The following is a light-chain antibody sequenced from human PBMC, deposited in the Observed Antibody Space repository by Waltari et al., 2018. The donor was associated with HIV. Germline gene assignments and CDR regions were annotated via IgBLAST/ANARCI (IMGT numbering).Light chain of an antibody. CDR2: GAS. J-gene: IGKJ2*01. V-gene: IGKV3-15*01. CDR1: QNINSN. Sequence: VMTQSPATLSVSRGERATLSCRASQNINSNLAWYQQKPGQAPRLLIYGASTRATGIPARFSGSGSGTEFTLTISSLQSEDFAVFYCQHYHNWPPYTFGQGTKLEIK. CDR3: QHYHNWPPYT.